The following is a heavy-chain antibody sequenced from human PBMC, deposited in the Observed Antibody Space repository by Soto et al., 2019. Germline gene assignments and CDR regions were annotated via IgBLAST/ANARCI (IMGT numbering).Heavy chain of an antibody. J-gene: IGHJ5*02. D-gene: IGHD2-2*01. V-gene: IGHV4-39*07. Sequence: PSETLSLTCTVSGGSIISSSYYWGWIRQPPGKGLEWIGSIYYSGSTYYNPSLKSRVTISVDRSKNQFSLKLSSVTAADTAVYYCARVPDRWGQGTLVTVSS. CDR3: ARVPDR. CDR1: GGSIISSSYY. CDR2: IYYSGST.